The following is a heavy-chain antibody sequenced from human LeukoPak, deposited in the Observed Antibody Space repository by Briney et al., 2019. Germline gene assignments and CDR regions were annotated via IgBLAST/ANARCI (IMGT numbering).Heavy chain of an antibody. CDR3: ARSYCSSSSCYNPYFDY. V-gene: IGHV4-30-4*08. J-gene: IGHJ4*02. Sequence: PSETLSLTCTVSDGSISSGDYYWSWIRQPPGKGLEWIGYIYYSGSTYYNPSLKSRVTISVDTSKNQFSLKLSSVTAADTAVYYCARSYCSSSSCYNPYFDYWGQGTLVTVSS. CDR1: DGSISSGDYY. D-gene: IGHD2-2*02. CDR2: IYYSGST.